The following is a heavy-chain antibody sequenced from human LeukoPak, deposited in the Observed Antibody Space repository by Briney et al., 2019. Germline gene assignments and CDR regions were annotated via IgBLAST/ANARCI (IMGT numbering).Heavy chain of an antibody. CDR3: ARQGVSFGVLLWWFDP. Sequence: SETLSLTCTVSGDSISSSSFYWCWIRQTPGKVLEWIGSISYSGRTYYNPSLKSRVTISVDTSKNHFSLKLSSVTAADTAVYFCARQGVSFGVLLWWFDPWGQGTLVTVSS. J-gene: IGHJ5*02. CDR1: GDSISSSSFY. V-gene: IGHV4-39*01. CDR2: ISYSGRT. D-gene: IGHD3-10*01.